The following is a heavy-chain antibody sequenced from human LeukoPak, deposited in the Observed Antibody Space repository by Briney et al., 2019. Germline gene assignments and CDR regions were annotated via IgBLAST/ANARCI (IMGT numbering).Heavy chain of an antibody. CDR3: TRGLLDY. V-gene: IGHV3-9*01. D-gene: IGHD2-15*01. J-gene: IGHJ4*02. CDR2: IRWNSGNI. Sequence: GGSLRLSCAASGFIFDNYDIHWVRQAPGKGLEWVSGIRWNSGNIGYADSVKGRFTISRDNAKNSLYLQMSSLRAGDTAMYYCTRGLLDYWGQGTLVTVSS. CDR1: GFIFDNYD.